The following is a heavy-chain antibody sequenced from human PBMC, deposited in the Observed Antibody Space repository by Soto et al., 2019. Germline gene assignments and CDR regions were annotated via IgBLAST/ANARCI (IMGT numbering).Heavy chain of an antibody. J-gene: IGHJ6*02. D-gene: IGHD1-26*01. CDR1: GYSFTNYW. V-gene: IGHV5-51*01. CDR3: ARRPSDYYAMDV. CDR2: IYPYDSNT. Sequence: PGESLKISCQGSGYSFTNYWIGWVRQMPGKGLEWMGIIYPYDSNTRYSPSFQGQVTMSADKSISTAYLQWNSLKASDSAMYHCARRPSDYYAMDVWGQGTTVTVSS.